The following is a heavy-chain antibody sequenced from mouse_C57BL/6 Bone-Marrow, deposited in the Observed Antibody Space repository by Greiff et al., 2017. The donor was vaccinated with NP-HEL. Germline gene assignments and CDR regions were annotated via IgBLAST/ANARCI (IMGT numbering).Heavy chain of an antibody. V-gene: IGHV1-52*01. J-gene: IGHJ4*01. CDR3: ARESDGYYRYYAMDY. CDR2: IDPSDSET. Sequence: QVQLQQPGAELVRPGSSVRLSCKASGYTFTSYWMHWVKQRPIQGLEWIGNIDPSDSETHYNQKFKDKATLTVDKSSSTAYMQLSSLTSEDSAVYYCARESDGYYRYYAMDYWGQGTSVTVSS. D-gene: IGHD2-3*01. CDR1: GYTFTSYW.